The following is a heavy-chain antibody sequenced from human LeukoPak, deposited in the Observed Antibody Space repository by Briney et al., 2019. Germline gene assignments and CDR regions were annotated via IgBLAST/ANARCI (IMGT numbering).Heavy chain of an antibody. J-gene: IGHJ5*02. D-gene: IGHD5-18*01. CDR2: INPNSGGT. Sequence: ASVKVSSKASGYTFTGYYMHWVRQAPGQGLEWMGWINPNSGGTNYAQKFQGRVTMTRDKSISTAYMELSRLRSDDTAVYYCAREDTAMVMVWFDPWGQGTLVTVSS. CDR3: AREDTAMVMVWFDP. CDR1: GYTFTGYY. V-gene: IGHV1-2*02.